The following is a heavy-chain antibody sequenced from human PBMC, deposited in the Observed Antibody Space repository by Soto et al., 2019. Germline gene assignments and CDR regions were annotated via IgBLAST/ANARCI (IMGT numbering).Heavy chain of an antibody. Sequence: QVQLVQSGAEVKKPGSSVKVSCKASGGTFSSYAISWVRQAPGHGIAWMGGINPIFGTANYAQKFQGRVTITAYESTSTAYLELSSLRTEDTAVYSCARDHAGDWFDPWGQGTLVTVSS. J-gene: IGHJ5*02. CDR2: INPIFGTA. V-gene: IGHV1-69*12. D-gene: IGHD3-10*01. CDR1: GGTFSSYA. CDR3: ARDHAGDWFDP.